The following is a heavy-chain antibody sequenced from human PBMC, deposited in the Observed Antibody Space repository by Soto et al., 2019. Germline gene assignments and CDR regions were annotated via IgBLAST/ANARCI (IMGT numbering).Heavy chain of an antibody. Sequence: PSETLSLTCTVSGGSISSGGYYWSWIRQHPGKGLEWIGYIYYSGSTYYNPSLKSRVTISVDTSKNQFSLKLSSVTAADTAVYYCARESPHASYSSSFYYFDYWGQGTLATLSS. V-gene: IGHV4-31*03. D-gene: IGHD6-13*01. CDR3: ARESPHASYSSSFYYFDY. CDR1: GGSISSGGYY. J-gene: IGHJ4*02. CDR2: IYYSGST.